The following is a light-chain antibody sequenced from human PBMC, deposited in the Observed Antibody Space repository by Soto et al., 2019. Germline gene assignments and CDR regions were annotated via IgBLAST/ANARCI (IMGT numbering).Light chain of an antibody. CDR2: AAS. CDR3: PQSYNTPPP. V-gene: IGKV1-39*01. Sequence: DIQVTHSPSSLSASVGDRVTITCRASQSVSRNLNWYQQKQGKAPKLLIYAASSLQSGVPSRFSGSGSGTDFTLTISSLQPEDFAPYYCPQSYNTPPPFGQRTKVDNK. J-gene: IGKJ1*01. CDR1: QSVSRN.